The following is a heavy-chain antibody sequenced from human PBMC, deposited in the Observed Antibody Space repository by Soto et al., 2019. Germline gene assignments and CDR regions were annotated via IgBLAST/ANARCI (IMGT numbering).Heavy chain of an antibody. J-gene: IGHJ4*02. CDR3: TRGWVESLSRQPPNDY. D-gene: IGHD3-3*01. V-gene: IGHV3-74*01. Sequence: LRLSCAASGFAFSDYWMHWVRQTPGKGLVCVSRINGDGSATSYADHVKGRFTISRDNAKNTLYLQMNSLRAEDTAVYYCTRGWVESLSRQPPNDYWGQGTLVTVSS. CDR1: GFAFSDYW. CDR2: INGDGSAT.